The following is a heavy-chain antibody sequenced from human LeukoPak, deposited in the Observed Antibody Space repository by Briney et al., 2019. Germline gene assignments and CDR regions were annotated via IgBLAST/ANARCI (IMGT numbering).Heavy chain of an antibody. J-gene: IGHJ4*02. Sequence: PGWSLRLSCAASGFTFSSYSMNLVRQAPGKGLEWVSSISSSSSYIYYADSVKGRFTTSRDNAKNSLYLQMNSLRAEDTAVYYCATLTGGYCSSTSCYTVDYWGQGTLVTVSS. V-gene: IGHV3-21*01. CDR3: ATLTGGYCSSTSCYTVDY. D-gene: IGHD2-2*02. CDR1: GFTFSSYS. CDR2: ISSSSSYI.